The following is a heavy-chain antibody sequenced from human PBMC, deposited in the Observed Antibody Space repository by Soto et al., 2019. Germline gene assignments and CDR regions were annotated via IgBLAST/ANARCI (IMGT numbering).Heavy chain of an antibody. CDR1: GGTFSSYA. CDR3: ASGRYDASGYFDY. Sequence: SVKVSCKASGGTFSSYAINWVRQAPGQALEWMGWITPFNGNTKYAQKFQDRVTFTGDTSLNTAYMELSSLRSDDTAMFYCASGRYDASGYFDYWGQGTLVTVSS. V-gene: IGHV1-45*02. J-gene: IGHJ4*02. CDR2: ITPFNGNT. D-gene: IGHD3-22*01.